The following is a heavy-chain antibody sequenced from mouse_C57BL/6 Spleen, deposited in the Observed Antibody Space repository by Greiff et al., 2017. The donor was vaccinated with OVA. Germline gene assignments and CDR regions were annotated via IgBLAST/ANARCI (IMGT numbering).Heavy chain of an antibody. CDR2: IDPETGGT. V-gene: IGHV1-15*01. Sequence: QVQLQQSGAELVRPGASVTLSCKASGYTFTDYEMHWVKQTPVHGLEWIGAIDPETGGTAYNQKFKGKAILTADKSSSTAYMELRSLTSEDSAVYYCTRSELLSYVDYWGQGTTLTVSS. D-gene: IGHD1-1*01. CDR1: GYTFTDYE. J-gene: IGHJ2*01. CDR3: TRSELLSYVDY.